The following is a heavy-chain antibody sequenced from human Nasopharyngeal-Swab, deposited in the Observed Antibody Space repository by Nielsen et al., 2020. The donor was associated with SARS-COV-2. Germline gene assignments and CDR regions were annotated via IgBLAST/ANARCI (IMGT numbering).Heavy chain of an antibody. V-gene: IGHV4-39*07. J-gene: IGHJ3*02. D-gene: IGHD2/OR15-2a*01. CDR1: GGSISSSSYY. CDR2: IYYSGST. CDR3: ARAFSTDGAFDI. Sequence: SETLSLTFTVSGGSISSSSYYWGWIRQPPGKGLEWIGSIYYSGSTYYNPSLKSRVTISVDTSKNQFSLKLSSVTAADTAVYYCARAFSTDGAFDIWGQGTMVTVSS.